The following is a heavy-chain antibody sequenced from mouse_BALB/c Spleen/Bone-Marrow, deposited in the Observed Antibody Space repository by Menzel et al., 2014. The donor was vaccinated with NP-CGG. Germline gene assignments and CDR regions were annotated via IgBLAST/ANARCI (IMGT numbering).Heavy chain of an antibody. V-gene: IGHV4-1*02. CDR3: ARLGYYGYFVD. D-gene: IGHD1-1*01. CDR1: GFDFRRYW. CDR2: INPESSTI. J-gene: IGHJ2*01. Sequence: EVKLVESGGGLVQPGGSLKLSCAASGFDFRRYWMSWVRQAPGKGLEWIGEINPESSTINYTPSLKGKFIISRDNAKNTLYLQMSKVRSEDIALYYCARLGYYGYFVDWGQGTTLTVSS.